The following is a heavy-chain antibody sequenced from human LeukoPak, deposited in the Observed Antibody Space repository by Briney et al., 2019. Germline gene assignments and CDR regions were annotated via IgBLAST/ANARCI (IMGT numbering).Heavy chain of an antibody. CDR1: GFTFDDYA. CDR2: ISWNSGSI. V-gene: IGHV3-9*01. CDR3: AKDMRRLETNYYYGMDV. Sequence: GGSLRLSCAASGFTFDDYAIHWVRQAPGKGLEWVSGISWNSGSIDYADSVKGRLTISRDNAKNSLFLQMDSLRTEDTALYYCAKDMRRLETNYYYGMDVWGQGTTVTVSS. J-gene: IGHJ6*02. D-gene: IGHD6-25*01.